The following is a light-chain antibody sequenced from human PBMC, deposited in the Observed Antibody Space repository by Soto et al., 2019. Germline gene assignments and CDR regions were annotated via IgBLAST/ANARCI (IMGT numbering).Light chain of an antibody. Sequence: DIQMTQSPPSLSASVGDRVTITCRASQGIGNSLALYQQKPGTVPQLLIYSASTLQSGVPSRFSGSVSGTDFTLNISSLQPEDVAAYYCQKYNTVPATFGQGTRLEIK. CDR1: QGIGNS. V-gene: IGKV1-27*01. CDR2: SAS. J-gene: IGKJ5*01. CDR3: QKYNTVPAT.